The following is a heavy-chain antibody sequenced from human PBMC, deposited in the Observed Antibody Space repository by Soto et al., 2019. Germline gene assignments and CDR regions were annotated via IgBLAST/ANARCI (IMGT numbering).Heavy chain of an antibody. CDR3: ERVWGDLAFDM. CDR2: ISYDGSDK. Sequence: QVHLVESGGGVVQPGRSLRLSCAASGFTFNVHAMHWVRQAPGKGLEWVAGISYDGSDKNYADSVKGRFTISRDNSESKLYLQMNSLRPEDTAAYYCERVWGDLAFDMCGQGTMVTVSS. J-gene: IGHJ3*02. D-gene: IGHD2-21*01. CDR1: GFTFNVHA. V-gene: IGHV3-30-3*01.